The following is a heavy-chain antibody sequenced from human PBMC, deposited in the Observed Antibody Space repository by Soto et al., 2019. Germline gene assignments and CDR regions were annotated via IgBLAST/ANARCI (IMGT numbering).Heavy chain of an antibody. V-gene: IGHV1-69*06. D-gene: IGHD3-16*02. CDR2: IIPIFGTA. Sequence: SVKVSCKASGGTFSSYAISWVRQAPGQGLEWMGGIIPIFGTANYAQKFQGRVTITADKSTSTAYMELSSPRSEDTAVYYCAITYYDYVWGSYRCRDFDYWGQGTLVTVSS. CDR3: AITYYDYVWGSYRCRDFDY. J-gene: IGHJ4*02. CDR1: GGTFSSYA.